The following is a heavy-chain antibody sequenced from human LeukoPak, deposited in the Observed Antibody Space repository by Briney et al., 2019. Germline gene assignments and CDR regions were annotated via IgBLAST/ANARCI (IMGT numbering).Heavy chain of an antibody. Sequence: ASVKVSCKASGYTFTGYYMHWVGQAPGQGLEWIGWINPNSGGTNYAQKFNGMVTMTRDTSISTAYMELSSLRSEDTTVYYCASQNHVWSGYSRGYFYYYMDVWGKGTTVTVSS. CDR1: GYTFTGYY. V-gene: IGHV1-2*02. CDR2: INPNSGGT. D-gene: IGHD3-3*02. J-gene: IGHJ6*03. CDR3: ASQNHVWSGYSRGYFYYYMDV.